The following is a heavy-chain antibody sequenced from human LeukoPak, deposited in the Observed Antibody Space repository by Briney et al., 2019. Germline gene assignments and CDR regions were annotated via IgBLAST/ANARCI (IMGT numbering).Heavy chain of an antibody. V-gene: IGHV4-39*01. D-gene: IGHD2-15*01. CDR2: IYYSGST. Sequence: KPSETLSLTCTVSGGSISSSSSYWGWIRQPPGKGLEWIGSIYYSGSTYYNPSLKSRVTISVDTSRNQFSLKLSSVTAADTAVYYCARHRTPPYYYYGMDVWGQGTTVTVSS. CDR3: ARHRTPPYYYYGMDV. J-gene: IGHJ6*02. CDR1: GGSISSSSSY.